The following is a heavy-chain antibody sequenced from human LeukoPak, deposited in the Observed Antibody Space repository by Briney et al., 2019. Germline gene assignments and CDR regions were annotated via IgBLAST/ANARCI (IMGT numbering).Heavy chain of an antibody. CDR3: ASDHRGTFDY. CDR2: IRQDGREK. J-gene: IGHJ4*02. Sequence: GGSLRLSCAASGFPFINYWMTWVRQAPGKGLEWVANIRQDGREKYYVDSVKGRFTISRDNAKNSLYLQMNSLRAEDTAVYYCASDHRGTFDYWGQGTLATVPS. CDR1: GFPFINYW. V-gene: IGHV3-7*01.